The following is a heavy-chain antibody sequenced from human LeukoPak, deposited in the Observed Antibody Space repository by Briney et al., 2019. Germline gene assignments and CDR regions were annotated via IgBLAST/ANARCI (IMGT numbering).Heavy chain of an antibody. Sequence: GESLKISCKASGYTFTSHWIAWVRQMPGKGLEWMGIIYPGDSDTRYSPSFQGQVTISVDKSISTAYLQWNSLKASDTAMYFCARHAVRDGYNRHNDYWGQGTLVTVSS. CDR2: IYPGDSDT. CDR3: ARHAVRDGYNRHNDY. J-gene: IGHJ4*02. D-gene: IGHD5-24*01. V-gene: IGHV5-51*01. CDR1: GYTFTSHW.